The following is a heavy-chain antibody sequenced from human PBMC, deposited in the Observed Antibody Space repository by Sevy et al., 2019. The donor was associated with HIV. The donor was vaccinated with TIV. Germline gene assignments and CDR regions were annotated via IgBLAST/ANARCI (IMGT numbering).Heavy chain of an antibody. D-gene: IGHD4-4*01. CDR2: INQDGSGK. Sequence: EGSLRLSCAGSGFTFSSYWMSWVRQAPGKGLEWVANINQDGSGKNYVDSVKGRFTISRDNAKNSLYLQMNSLRAEDTAVYYCARDPFSKADYWGQGTLVTVSS. J-gene: IGHJ4*02. CDR3: ARDPFSKADY. V-gene: IGHV3-7*01. CDR1: GFTFSSYW.